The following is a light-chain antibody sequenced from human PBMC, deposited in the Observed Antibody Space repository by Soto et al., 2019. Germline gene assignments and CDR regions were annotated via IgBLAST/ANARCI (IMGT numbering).Light chain of an antibody. J-gene: IGKJ3*01. CDR1: QSVSSY. Sequence: DIVLTQSPATLSLSPGERATLSCRASQSVSSYLAWYQQKPGHAPRLLITDVSDRATGIPARFSGSGSGKDFTLTISGLEHDDFAVYYCQHRSSWPPWFGPGNKVAIK. CDR3: QHRSSWPPW. CDR2: DVS. V-gene: IGKV3-11*01.